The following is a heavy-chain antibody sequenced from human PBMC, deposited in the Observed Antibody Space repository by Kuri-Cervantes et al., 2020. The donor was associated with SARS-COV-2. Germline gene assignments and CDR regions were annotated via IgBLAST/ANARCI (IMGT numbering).Heavy chain of an antibody. CDR1: GFLFSASA. Sequence: GGSLRLSCEVSGFLFSASAIHWVRQGSGKGLEWVGRVRGKANNYATAYAASVKGRFTISRDDSKNMAYLQMNSLKTEDTAVYYCASDSSGWYRDAFDIWGQGTMVTVSS. CDR3: ASDSSGWYRDAFDI. D-gene: IGHD6-19*01. CDR2: VRGKANNYAT. J-gene: IGHJ3*02. V-gene: IGHV3-73*01.